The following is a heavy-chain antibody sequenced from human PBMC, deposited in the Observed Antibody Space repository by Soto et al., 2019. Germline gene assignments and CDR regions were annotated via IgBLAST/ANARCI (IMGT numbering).Heavy chain of an antibody. Sequence: SETLSLTCTVTGASASSVSSFCHGIPKPPGRGLAWPGKFFYIGKLYYSPYLGSRVNMSVDSSNNLFYLRLRSVNAPDTALYYCARLGGLTEFSGPWYKFEQWGRGILVT. CDR2: FFYIGKL. J-gene: IGHJ4*02. D-gene: IGHD1-1*01. CDR3: ARLGGLTEFSGPWYKFEQ. V-gene: IGHV4-39*01. CDR1: GASASSVSSF.